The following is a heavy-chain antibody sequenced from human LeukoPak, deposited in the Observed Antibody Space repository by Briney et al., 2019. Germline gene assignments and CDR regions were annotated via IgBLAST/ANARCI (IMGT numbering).Heavy chain of an antibody. CDR1: GFTFSSYW. CDR3: AREPGVVTQGY. J-gene: IGHJ4*02. Sequence: PGGSLRLSCAASGFTFSSYWMSWVRQAPGKGLEWVANIKHDGSEKFYVDSVKGRFTISRDNAKNSLYVQMNSLRAEDTAVYYCAREPGVVTQGYWGQGTLVTVSS. D-gene: IGHD4-23*01. CDR2: IKHDGSEK. V-gene: IGHV3-7*01.